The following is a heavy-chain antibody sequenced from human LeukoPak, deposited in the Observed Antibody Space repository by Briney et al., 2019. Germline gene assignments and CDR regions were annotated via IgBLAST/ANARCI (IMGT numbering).Heavy chain of an antibody. CDR3: AKGFFVESFDY. CDR1: GFTFSSYS. V-gene: IGHV3-21*04. CDR2: ISSSSSYI. Sequence: PGGSLRLSCAASGFTFSSYSMNWVRQAPGKGLEWVSSISSSSSYIYYADSVKGRFTISRDNSKNTLYLQMNSLRAEDTAVYYCAKGFFVESFDYWGQGTLVTVSS. J-gene: IGHJ4*02. D-gene: IGHD1-1*01.